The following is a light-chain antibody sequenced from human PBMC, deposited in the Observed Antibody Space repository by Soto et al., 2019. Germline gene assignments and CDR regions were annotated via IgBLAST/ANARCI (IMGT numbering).Light chain of an antibody. CDR3: QQYGSSST. J-gene: IGKJ5*01. V-gene: IGKV3-20*01. CDR1: QSVSGSY. CDR2: GAS. Sequence: EIALTHSPLTLSLSHRERTTLPCRASQSVSGSYLAWYQQQPGQAPRLIIDGASSRPAGIPDRFSGSGSGTVFPLTISRLEPEDFAVYYCQQYGSSSTFGQGTRVEIK.